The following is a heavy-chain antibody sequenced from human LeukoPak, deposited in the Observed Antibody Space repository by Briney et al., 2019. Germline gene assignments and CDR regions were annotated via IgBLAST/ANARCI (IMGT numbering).Heavy chain of an antibody. Sequence: GGSPRLSCAASGFTFSDYYMSWIRQAPGKGLEWVPYISSSGSTIYYADSVKGRFTISRDNAKNSLYLQMNSLRTEDTAVYYCARSIYDSSGYYLQHWGQGTLVTVSS. D-gene: IGHD3-22*01. CDR2: ISSSGSTI. V-gene: IGHV3-11*01. CDR3: ARSIYDSSGYYLQH. J-gene: IGHJ1*01. CDR1: GFTFSDYY.